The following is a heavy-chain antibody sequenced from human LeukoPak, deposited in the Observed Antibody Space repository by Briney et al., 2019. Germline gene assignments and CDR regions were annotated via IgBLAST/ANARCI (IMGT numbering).Heavy chain of an antibody. CDR1: GFTFSSYG. D-gene: IGHD3-22*01. J-gene: IGHJ3*02. CDR3: ARDGGSSGYHDALDI. CDR2: IWYDGRNK. V-gene: IGHV3-33*01. Sequence: GGSLRLSCAASGFTFSSYGMHWVRQAPGRGLEWVALIWYDGRNKYYADSVKGRFIISRDNSKNTLSLQLNSLRDEDTAVYYCARDGGSSGYHDALDIWGQGTMVTVSA.